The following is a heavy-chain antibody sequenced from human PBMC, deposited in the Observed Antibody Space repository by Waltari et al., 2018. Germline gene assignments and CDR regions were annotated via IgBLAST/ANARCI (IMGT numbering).Heavy chain of an antibody. CDR1: GFSFSKAW. CDR2: IKNKIDGGTI. CDR3: TTRTWADGFDI. V-gene: IGHV3-15*02. J-gene: IGHJ3*02. D-gene: IGHD7-27*01. Sequence: EVLLVEAGGSLVKPGGSLRLPCAGSGFSFSKAWMTWVRQAPGKGLEWVGRIKNKIDGGTIDYAAPLKGRFTISRDDSKNTLYLQMNSLKIEDTAVYYCTTRTWADGFDIWGQGTMVTVSS.